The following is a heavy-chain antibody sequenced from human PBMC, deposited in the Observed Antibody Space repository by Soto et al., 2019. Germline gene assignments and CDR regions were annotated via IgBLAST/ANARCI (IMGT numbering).Heavy chain of an antibody. CDR3: ATDLIFRRYDVCSGYYAFDS. CDR1: GGTFSSYA. CDR2: IIPIFGTA. J-gene: IGHJ3*02. Sequence: ASVQVCCKASGGTFSSYAISWVRQAPGQGLEWMGGIIPIFGTANYAQKFQGRVTITADKSTSTAYMELSSLRSEDTAVYYCATDLIFRRYDVCSGYYAFDSWG. D-gene: IGHD3-3*01. V-gene: IGHV1-69*06.